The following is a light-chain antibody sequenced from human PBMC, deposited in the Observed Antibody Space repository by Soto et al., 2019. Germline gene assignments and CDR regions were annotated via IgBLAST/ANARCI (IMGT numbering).Light chain of an antibody. CDR3: QESFSSPRVYT. Sequence: DIQMIQSPSSLSASVGDRVTITCRASQTINNYVNWYQQKPGTAPKLLIHSASTLQSGLPSRFSGSGSGTDFTLTISNLQPEDFATYYCQESFSSPRVYTFGQGTKLEIK. CDR2: SAS. V-gene: IGKV1-39*01. CDR1: QTINNY. J-gene: IGKJ2*01.